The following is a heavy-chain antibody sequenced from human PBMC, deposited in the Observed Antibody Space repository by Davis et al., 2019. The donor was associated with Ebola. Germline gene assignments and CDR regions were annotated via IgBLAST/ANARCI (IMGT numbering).Heavy chain of an antibody. CDR3: ASTRVYYDYTNFGMDV. CDR2: IYHSGST. Sequence: MPSETLSLTCAVSGGSISSGGYSWSWIRQPPGKGLEWIGYIYHSGSTYYNPSLKSRVTISVDRSKNQFSLKLSSVTAADTAVYYCASTRVYYDYTNFGMDVWGQGTTVTVSS. V-gene: IGHV4-30-2*01. CDR1: GGSISSGGYS. D-gene: IGHD3-16*01. J-gene: IGHJ6*02.